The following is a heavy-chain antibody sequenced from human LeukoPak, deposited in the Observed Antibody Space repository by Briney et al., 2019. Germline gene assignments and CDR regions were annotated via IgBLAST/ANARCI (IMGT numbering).Heavy chain of an antibody. D-gene: IGHD5-18*01. CDR2: INHSGST. J-gene: IGHJ4*02. CDR1: GGSFSGYY. CDR3: ARGGLDTAMVRHLLDH. Sequence: ASETLSLTCAVYGGSFSGYYWSWIRQPPGKGLEWIGEINHSGSTNYNPSLKSRVTISVDTSKNQFSLKLSSVTAADTAVYYCARGGLDTAMVRHLLDHWGQGTLVTVSS. V-gene: IGHV4-34*01.